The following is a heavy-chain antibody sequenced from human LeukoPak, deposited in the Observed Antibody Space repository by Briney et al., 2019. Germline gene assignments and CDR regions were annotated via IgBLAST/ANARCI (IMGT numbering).Heavy chain of an antibody. V-gene: IGHV3-30*02. CDR3: ATRYYYGSGSWGKANYFDY. CDR1: GFTFSSYG. Sequence: AGSLRLSCAASGFTFSSYGMHWVRQAPGKGLEWVAFIRYDGSNKYYADSVKGRFTISRDNSKNTLYLQMNSLRAEDTAVYYCATRYYYGSGSWGKANYFDYWGQGTLVTVSS. J-gene: IGHJ4*02. D-gene: IGHD3-10*01. CDR2: IRYDGSNK.